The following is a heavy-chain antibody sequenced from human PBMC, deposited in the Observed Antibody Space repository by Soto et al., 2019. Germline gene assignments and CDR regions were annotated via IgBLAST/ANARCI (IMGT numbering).Heavy chain of an antibody. CDR3: AKSVTGSSWYNWLDP. D-gene: IGHD6-13*01. CDR2: ISYDGSNK. Sequence: QVQLVESGGGVVQPGRSLRLSCAASGFTFSSYGMHWVRQAPGKGLEWVAVISYDGSNKYYADSVKGRFTISRDNSKNTLYLQMISLRAEVTAVYYCAKSVTGSSWYNWLDPWGQGPLVTVSS. CDR1: GFTFSSYG. V-gene: IGHV3-30*18. J-gene: IGHJ5*02.